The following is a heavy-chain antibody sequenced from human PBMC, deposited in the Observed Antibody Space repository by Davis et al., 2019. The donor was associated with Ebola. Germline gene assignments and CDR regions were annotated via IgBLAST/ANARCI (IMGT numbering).Heavy chain of an antibody. D-gene: IGHD2-21*02. CDR1: GFTFSSYA. Sequence: PGGSLRLSCAASGFTFSSYAMSWVRQAPGKGLEWVSAISGSGGSTYYADSVKGRFTISRDNSKNTLYLQMNSLRAEDTAVYYCARHQGYCGGDCYLFGMDVWGQGTTVTVSS. CDR3: ARHQGYCGGDCYLFGMDV. J-gene: IGHJ6*02. V-gene: IGHV3-23*01. CDR2: ISGSGGST.